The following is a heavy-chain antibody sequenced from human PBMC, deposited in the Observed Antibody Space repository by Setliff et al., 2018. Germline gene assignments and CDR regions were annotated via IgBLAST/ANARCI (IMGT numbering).Heavy chain of an antibody. CDR3: AGGRSCDYGWDFDY. D-gene: IGHD2-15*01. J-gene: IGHJ4*02. CDR2: ISHSGST. CDR1: GYFISSGHY. V-gene: IGHV4-38-2*02. Sequence: SETLSLTCTVSGYFISSGHYWGWIRQPQGKGLEWSGSISHSGSTYYNPSLRSRVTISLDTSKNQFSPKLTSVTAADTAVYYCAGGRSCDYGWDFDYWGQGILVTVSS.